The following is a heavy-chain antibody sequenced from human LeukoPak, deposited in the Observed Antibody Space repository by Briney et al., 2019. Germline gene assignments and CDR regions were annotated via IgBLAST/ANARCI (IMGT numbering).Heavy chain of an antibody. J-gene: IGHJ4*01. CDR2: ISGSGDNT. D-gene: IGHD6-19*01. Sequence: GSLRLSCAASGFTFSGSAMHWVRQAPGKGLEWVSAISGSGDNTYYADSVKGRFSISRDNSKNTLYLQMNSLRADDTAVYYCARAGAVAPFDYWGQGILVTVSS. CDR3: ARAGAVAPFDY. V-gene: IGHV3-23*01. CDR1: GFTFSGSA.